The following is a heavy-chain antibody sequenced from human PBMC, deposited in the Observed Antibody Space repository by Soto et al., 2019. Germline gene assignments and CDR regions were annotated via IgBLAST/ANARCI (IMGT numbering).Heavy chain of an antibody. D-gene: IGHD6-13*01. CDR2: INPSGGST. CDR3: ARVYSSSWYNHFAY. V-gene: IGHV1-46*03. Sequence: ASVKVSCKTSGGTFSSYAISWVRQAPGQGLEWMGIINPSGGSTSYAQKFQGRVTMTRDTSTSTVYMELSSLRSEDTAVYYCARVYSSSWYNHFAYWGQGTLVTVSS. J-gene: IGHJ4*02. CDR1: GGTFSSYA.